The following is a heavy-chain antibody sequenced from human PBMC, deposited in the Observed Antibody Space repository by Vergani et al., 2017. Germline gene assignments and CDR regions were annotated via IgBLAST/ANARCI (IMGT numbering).Heavy chain of an antibody. J-gene: IGHJ5*02. D-gene: IGHD1-14*01. CDR1: GGTFSSYA. CDR2: IIPIFGTA. V-gene: IGHV1-69*01. CDR3: AGDTGGVPQGGSYSWFDP. Sequence: QVQLVQSGAEVKKPGSSVKVSCKASGGTFSSYAISWVRQAPGQGLEWMGGIIPIFGTANYAQKFQGRVTITADESTSTAYMELSSLRSEDTAVDYCAGDTGGVPQGGSYSWFDPWGQGTLVTVSS.